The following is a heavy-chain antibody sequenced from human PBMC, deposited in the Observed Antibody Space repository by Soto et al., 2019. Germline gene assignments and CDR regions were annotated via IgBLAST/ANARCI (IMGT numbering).Heavy chain of an antibody. D-gene: IGHD3-22*01. CDR3: AKDVYYYDSSGLDAFDI. V-gene: IGHV3-30*18. Sequence: GGSLRLSCAASGFTFSSYGMHWVRQAPGKGLEWVAVISYDGSNKYYADSVKGRFTISRDNSKNTLYLQMNSLRAEDTAVYYCAKDVYYYDSSGLDAFDIWGQGTMVTVSS. CDR1: GFTFSSYG. J-gene: IGHJ3*02. CDR2: ISYDGSNK.